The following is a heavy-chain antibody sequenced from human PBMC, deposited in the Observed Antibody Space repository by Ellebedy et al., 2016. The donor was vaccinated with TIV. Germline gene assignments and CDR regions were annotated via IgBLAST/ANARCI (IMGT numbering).Heavy chain of an antibody. D-gene: IGHD2-15*01. CDR1: GFTFSSYA. CDR2: ISGSGGST. V-gene: IGHV3-23*01. CDR3: ARRIVVIAANDYYYGMDV. Sequence: GGSLRLSCAASGFTFSSYAMSWVRQAPGKGLEWVSAISGSGGSTYYADSVKGRFTISRDNSKNTLYLQMNSLRAEDTAVYYCARRIVVIAANDYYYGMDVWGQGTTVTVSS. J-gene: IGHJ6*02.